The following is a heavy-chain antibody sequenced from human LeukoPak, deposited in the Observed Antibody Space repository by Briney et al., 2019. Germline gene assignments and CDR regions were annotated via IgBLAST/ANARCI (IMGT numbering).Heavy chain of an antibody. Sequence: SETLSLTCTVSGVSISRTTYYWGWIRQPPGKGLEWIGTIYYTGSTYYSPSLKSRFTISVDTSKNQFSLKLISVTAADTAVYYCARHGEMAVITHLDYWGQGTLVTVSS. CDR2: IYYTGST. J-gene: IGHJ4*02. D-gene: IGHD5-24*01. CDR1: GVSISRTTYY. CDR3: ARHGEMAVITHLDY. V-gene: IGHV4-39*01.